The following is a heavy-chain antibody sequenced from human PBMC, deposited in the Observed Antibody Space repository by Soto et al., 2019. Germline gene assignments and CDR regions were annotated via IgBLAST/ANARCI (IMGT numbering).Heavy chain of an antibody. CDR1: GDSISSDYY. CDR2: ISYSGDP. J-gene: IGHJ5*02. D-gene: IGHD2-15*01. CDR3: ARETIVSASPRYNWFDP. V-gene: IGHV4-30-4*01. Sequence: QVQLQESGPGLLKPSQTLSLTCTVSGDSISSDYYWSCIRQPPGNCLECIGYISYSGDPHYNPALKSLLTISVNTSKNQFSLSLNSVTAADTAVYYCARETIVSASPRYNWFDPWGQGTLVTVSS.